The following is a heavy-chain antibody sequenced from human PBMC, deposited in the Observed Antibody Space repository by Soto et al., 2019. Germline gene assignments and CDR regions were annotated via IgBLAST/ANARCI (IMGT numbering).Heavy chain of an antibody. Sequence: SVKVSCKASGGTFSSYAISWVRQAPGQGLEWMGGIIPIFGTADYAQKFQGRVTITADESTSTAYMELSSLRSEDTAVYYCASCSGGSCYSVGYYYYGMDVWGQGTTVTVSS. CDR2: IIPIFGTA. CDR3: ASCSGGSCYSVGYYYYGMDV. V-gene: IGHV1-69*13. D-gene: IGHD2-15*01. CDR1: GGTFSSYA. J-gene: IGHJ6*02.